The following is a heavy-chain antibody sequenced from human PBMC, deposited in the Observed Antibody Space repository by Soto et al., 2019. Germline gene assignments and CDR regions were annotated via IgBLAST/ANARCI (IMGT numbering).Heavy chain of an antibody. CDR2: INPKSDDT. CDR3: ARKHSLDYIRWGLDP. J-gene: IGHJ5*02. D-gene: IGHD4-4*01. CDR1: GYPFSDNQ. V-gene: IGHV1-2*02. Sequence: ASVKVSCKASGYPFSDNQIHWLRRAPGQGLEWMGRINPKSDDTNYAQKFQGRVTMTRDTSIDTAYLELAGLTSDDTATYYCARKHSLDYIRWGLDPWGQGTLVTV.